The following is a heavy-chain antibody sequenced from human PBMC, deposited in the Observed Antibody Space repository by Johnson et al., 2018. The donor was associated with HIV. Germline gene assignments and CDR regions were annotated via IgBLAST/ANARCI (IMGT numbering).Heavy chain of an antibody. D-gene: IGHD3-22*01. CDR2: ISYDGSNK. V-gene: IGHV3-30*03. CDR1: GFTFSSYG. J-gene: IGHJ3*02. Sequence: VQLVESGGGLVQPGGSLRLSCAASGFTFSSYGMHWVRQAPGKGLEWVAVISYDGSNKYYADSVKGRFTISRENSKKTLYLQTNSLRAEDTAVDYCAREWTYYYDRGGAFDIWGQGTMVTVSS. CDR3: AREWTYYYDRGGAFDI.